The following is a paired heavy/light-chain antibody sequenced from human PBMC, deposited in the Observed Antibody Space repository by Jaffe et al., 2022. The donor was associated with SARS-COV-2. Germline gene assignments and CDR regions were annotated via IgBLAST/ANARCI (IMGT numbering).Light chain of an antibody. V-gene: IGLV1-47*01. J-gene: IGLJ3*02. Sequence: QSVLTQPPSASGTPGQRVTISCSGSSSNIGSNYVYWYQQLPGTAPKLLIYKNDQRPSGVPDRFSGSKSGTSASLAISGLRSEDEADYYCAAWGDSLVGVFGGGTKLTVL. CDR3: AAWGDSLVGV. CDR1: SSNIGSNY. CDR2: KND.
Heavy chain of an antibody. V-gene: IGHV3-30*18. J-gene: IGHJ4*02. Sequence: QVQLVESGGGVVQPGRSLRLSCEASGFSFRSYGMHWVRQAPGKGLEWMALISNDGSKIYYADSVKGRFSISRDNSKNTLFLQMNSLRVEDTAVYYCAKGDYILIDYWGQGTLVTVSS. CDR1: GFSFRSYG. D-gene: IGHD2-2*02. CDR2: ISNDGSKI. CDR3: AKGDYILIDY.